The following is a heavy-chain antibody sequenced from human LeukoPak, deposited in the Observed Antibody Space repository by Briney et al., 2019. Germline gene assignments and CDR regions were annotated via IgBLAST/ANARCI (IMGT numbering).Heavy chain of an antibody. CDR2: IYYSGST. CDR3: ARGAAYYDILTGYFDY. CDR1: GGSISSYY. V-gene: IGHV4-59*01. Sequence: PSETLSLTCTVSGGSISSYYWSWIRQPPGKGLEWIGYIYYSGSTNYNPSLKSRVTISVDTSKNQFSLKLSSVTAADTAVYYCARGAAYYDILTGYFDYWGQGTLVTVSS. J-gene: IGHJ4*02. D-gene: IGHD3-9*01.